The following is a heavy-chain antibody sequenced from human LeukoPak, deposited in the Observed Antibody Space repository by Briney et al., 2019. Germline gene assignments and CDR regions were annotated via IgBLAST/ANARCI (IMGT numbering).Heavy chain of an antibody. D-gene: IGHD1/OR15-1a*01. CDR3: ARRDRTYYFDY. CDR2: INTDGSST. V-gene: IGHV3-74*01. CDR1: GFTFSSYW. J-gene: IGHJ4*02. Sequence: GGSLRLSCAASGFTFSSYWMHWVRQAPGKGLVWVSRINTDGSSTSYADSVKGRFTISRDNAKNTLYLQMNSLRAEDTAVYYCARRDRTYYFDYWGQGTLVTVSS.